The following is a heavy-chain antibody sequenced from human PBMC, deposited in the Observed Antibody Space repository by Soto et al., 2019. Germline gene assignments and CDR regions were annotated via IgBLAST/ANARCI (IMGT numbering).Heavy chain of an antibody. Sequence: ELQLVESGGGLVQPGGSLRLPCAASGFTFSTYWMTWVRQPPGKGLEWVASINQDGSERYYVDSVRGRFTISRDNAKNSLYLQMNSLRAEDTAVYYCVCGGNFFVYWGQGTLVTVSP. CDR2: INQDGSER. J-gene: IGHJ4*02. V-gene: IGHV3-7*01. D-gene: IGHD3-16*01. CDR1: GFTFSTYW. CDR3: VCGGNFFVY.